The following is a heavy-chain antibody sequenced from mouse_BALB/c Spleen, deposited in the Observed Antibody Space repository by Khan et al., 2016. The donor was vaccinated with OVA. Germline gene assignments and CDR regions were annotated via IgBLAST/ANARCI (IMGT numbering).Heavy chain of an antibody. CDR1: GFTFSNYA. Sequence: EVELVESGGGLVTPGRSLKVSCAASGFTFSNYAMSWVRQTPEKRLEWVASISTGGSTYYPDSVKGRFTISRDNARNILYLQMSSLRSEDTAMYYCARGYWFVYWGQGTLVTVSA. J-gene: IGHJ3*01. CDR2: ISTGGST. V-gene: IGHV5-6-5*01. CDR3: ARGYWFVY.